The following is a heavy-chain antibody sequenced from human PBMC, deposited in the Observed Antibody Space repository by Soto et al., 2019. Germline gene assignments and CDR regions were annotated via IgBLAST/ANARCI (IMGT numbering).Heavy chain of an antibody. CDR2: IYPGDSDT. CDR1: GYSFTSYW. CDR3: ARHRPSSSSVYYYMDV. D-gene: IGHD6-6*01. Sequence: PGXSLNISCKGSGYSFTSYWLGWLRQIPGKGLEWMGIIYPGDSDTRYSPSFQGQVTISADKSISTAYLQWSSLKASDTAMYYCARHRPSSSSVYYYMDVWGKGTTVTVSS. V-gene: IGHV5-51*01. J-gene: IGHJ6*03.